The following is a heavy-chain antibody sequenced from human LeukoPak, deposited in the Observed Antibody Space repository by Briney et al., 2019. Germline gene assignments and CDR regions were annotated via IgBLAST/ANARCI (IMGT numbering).Heavy chain of an antibody. J-gene: IGHJ4*02. D-gene: IGHD1-20*01. CDR2: IYYSGST. CDR3: ARRITGTLAPFDY. V-gene: IGHV4-39*07. Sequence: SETLSLTCTVSGDSISSSSSYWGWIRQPPGEGLEWIGSIYYSGSTYYNTSLKSRVTISVDTSKNQFSLRLNSVTAADTAVYYCARRITGTLAPFDYWGQGTLVTVSS. CDR1: GDSISSSSSY.